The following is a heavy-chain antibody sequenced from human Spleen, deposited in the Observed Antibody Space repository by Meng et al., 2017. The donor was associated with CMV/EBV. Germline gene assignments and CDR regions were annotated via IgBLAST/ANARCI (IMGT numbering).Heavy chain of an antibody. V-gene: IGHV3-21*01. CDR2: ISGSDSYI. D-gene: IGHD6-19*01. J-gene: IGHJ4*02. CDR3: ARRGVIALAGTFDY. Sequence: GESLKISCAASGFTFSTYNMNWVRQAPGKGLEWVSSISGSDSYIYYADSVKGRFTISRDNAKNSLYLKMTSLRAEDTAVYYCARRGVIALAGTFDYWGQGSLVTVSS. CDR1: GFTFSTYN.